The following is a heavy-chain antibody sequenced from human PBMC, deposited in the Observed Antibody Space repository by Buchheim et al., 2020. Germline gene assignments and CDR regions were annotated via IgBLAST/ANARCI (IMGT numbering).Heavy chain of an antibody. CDR3: ARRVAGRKHYFGMDV. CDR2: IDPSDSYT. CDR1: GYSFTNYW. Sequence: EVQLVQSGAEVKKPGESLRISCKGSGYSFTNYWINWVRQMPGKGLEWMGTIDPSDSYTNYSPSFQGHVTISTDKSIRTTYPQWSSLKASDTAMYYCARRVAGRKHYFGMDVWGQGTT. V-gene: IGHV5-10-1*01. J-gene: IGHJ6*01. D-gene: IGHD6-19*01.